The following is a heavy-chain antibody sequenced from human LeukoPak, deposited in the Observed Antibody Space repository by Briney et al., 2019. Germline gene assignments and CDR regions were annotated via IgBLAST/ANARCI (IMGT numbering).Heavy chain of an antibody. CDR3: AKDVTNYYDSSGYFTD. CDR2: IHHDGSNK. J-gene: IGHJ4*02. V-gene: IGHV3-30*02. Sequence: GGSLRLSCAASGFTFSSYGMHWVRQAPGKGLDWVAFIHHDGSNKYYADSVRGRFTISRDNSKNTLYLQMNSLRAEDTALYYCAKDVTNYYDSSGYFTDWGQGTLVTVSS. D-gene: IGHD3-22*01. CDR1: GFTFSSYG.